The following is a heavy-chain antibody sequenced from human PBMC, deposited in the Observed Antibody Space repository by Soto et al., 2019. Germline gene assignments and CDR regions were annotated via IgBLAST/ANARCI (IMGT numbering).Heavy chain of an antibody. J-gene: IGHJ3*02. CDR2: ISYDGSNK. Sequence: GGSLRLSCAASGFTFSSYGMHWVRQAPGKGLEWVAVISYDGSNKYYADSVKGRFTISRDNSKNTLYLQMNSLRAEDTAVYYCAKDMEIVPLGAAFDIWGQGTMVTVSS. CDR1: GFTFSSYG. V-gene: IGHV3-30*18. CDR3: AKDMEIVPLGAAFDI. D-gene: IGHD5-12*01.